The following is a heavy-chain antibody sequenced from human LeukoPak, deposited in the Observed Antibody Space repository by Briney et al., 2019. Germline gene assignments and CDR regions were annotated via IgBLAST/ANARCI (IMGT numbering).Heavy chain of an antibody. J-gene: IGHJ4*02. CDR1: GFTFSSHG. D-gene: IGHD3-22*01. CDR3: AKGSYYDSSGSFYFDY. Sequence: GSLRLSCAASGFTFSSHGLSWVRQAPGKGLEWVSGISGSGDNTYYADSVKGRFTISRDNSKNTLYVQVNSLGTEDTAAYYCAKGSYYDSSGSFYFDYWGQGTLVTVSS. CDR2: ISGSGDNT. V-gene: IGHV3-23*01.